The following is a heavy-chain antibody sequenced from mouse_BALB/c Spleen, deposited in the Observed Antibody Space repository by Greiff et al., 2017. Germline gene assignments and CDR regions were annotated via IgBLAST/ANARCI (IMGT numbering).Heavy chain of an antibody. D-gene: IGHD1-1*01. V-gene: IGHV7-3*02. J-gene: IGHJ2*01. CDR1: GFTFTDYY. Sequence: DVKLVESGGGLVQPGGSLRLSCATSGFTFTDYYMSWVRQPPGKALEWLGFIRNKANGYTTEYSASVKGRFTISRDNSQSILYLQMNTLRAEDSATYYCAREGRLRSYYFDYWGQGTTLTVSS. CDR2: IRNKANGYTT. CDR3: AREGRLRSYYFDY.